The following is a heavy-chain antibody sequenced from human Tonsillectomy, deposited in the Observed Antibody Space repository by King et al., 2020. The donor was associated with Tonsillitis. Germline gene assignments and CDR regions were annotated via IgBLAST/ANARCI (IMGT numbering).Heavy chain of an antibody. CDR1: GFTFSSYG. CDR3: ARGKGDY. J-gene: IGHJ4*02. CDR2: ISYDGSNK. Sequence: VQLVESGGDVVQPGRSLRLSCAASGFTFSSYGMHWVRQAPGKGLQWVAVISYDGSNKYYADSVKGRFTISRDNSKNTLYMQMNSLRAEDTAVYYCARGKGDYWGQGTLVTVSS. V-gene: IGHV3-33*05.